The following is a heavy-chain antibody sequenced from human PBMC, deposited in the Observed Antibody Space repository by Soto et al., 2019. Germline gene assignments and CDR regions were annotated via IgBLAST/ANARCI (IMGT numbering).Heavy chain of an antibody. CDR3: ASKEEMAGPGGDY. CDR1: GFTFSSYA. Sequence: QVQLVESGGGVVQPGRSLRLSCAASGFTFSSYAMHWVRQAPGKGLEWVAVISYDGSNKYYADSVKGRFTISRDNSKNQLYLLLDSLRAEDTGVYYCASKEEMAGPGGDYWGQGTLVTVSS. V-gene: IGHV3-30-3*01. D-gene: IGHD3-10*01. CDR2: ISYDGSNK. J-gene: IGHJ4*02.